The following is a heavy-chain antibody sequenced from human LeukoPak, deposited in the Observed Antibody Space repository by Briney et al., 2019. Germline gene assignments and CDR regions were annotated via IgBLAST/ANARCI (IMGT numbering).Heavy chain of an antibody. CDR3: ARDSGSGSYYTGYYGMDV. CDR2: ISSSGSTI. Sequence: GGSLRLSCAASGFTFSSYEMNWVRQAPGKGLEWISYISSSGSTIYYADSVKGRFTISRDNAKNSLYLQMNSLRAEDTAVYYCARDSGSGSYYTGYYGMDVWGKGTTVTASS. V-gene: IGHV3-48*03. D-gene: IGHD3-10*01. CDR1: GFTFSSYE. J-gene: IGHJ6*04.